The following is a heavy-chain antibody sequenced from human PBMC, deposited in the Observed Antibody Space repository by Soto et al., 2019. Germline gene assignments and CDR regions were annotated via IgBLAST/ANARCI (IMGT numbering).Heavy chain of an antibody. CDR2: IYHSGST. D-gene: IGHD3-10*01. CDR1: SGSISSSNW. J-gene: IGHJ4*02. CDR3: ARGRTLYGSGSYYTGYFDY. V-gene: IGHV4-4*02. Sequence: SETLSLTCAVSSGSISSSNWWSWVRQPPGKGLEWIGEIYHSGSTNYNPSLKSRVTISVDKSKNQFSLKLSSVTAADTAVYYCARGRTLYGSGSYYTGYFDYWGQGTLVTVSS.